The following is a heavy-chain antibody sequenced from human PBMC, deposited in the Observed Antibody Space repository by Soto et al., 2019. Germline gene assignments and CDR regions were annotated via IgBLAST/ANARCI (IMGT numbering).Heavy chain of an antibody. CDR2: ISAYNGNT. CDR1: GYTFTSYG. D-gene: IGHD4-17*01. Sequence: QVQLVQSGAEVKKPGASVKVSCKASGYTFTSYGISWVRQAPGQGLEWMGWISAYNGNTNYAQKLQGRVNMNTDRSTMIACMVLRGLVVYFIAVYCFERDRRLYGLDFLGQGILVTASS. CDR3: ERDRRLYGLDF. V-gene: IGHV1-18*03. J-gene: IGHJ4*02.